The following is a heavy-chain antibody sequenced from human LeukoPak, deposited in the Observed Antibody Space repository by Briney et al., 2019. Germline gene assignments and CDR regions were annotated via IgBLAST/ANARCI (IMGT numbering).Heavy chain of an antibody. CDR3: ARFDSSGHYYFDY. CDR1: GGSISSSRYY. Sequence: PSETLSLTCTVSGGSISSSRYYWNWIRQHPGKGLEWIGFIFYSGSTYYNPSLKSRLTISVDTSKNQFSLKLSSVTAADTAVYYCARFDSSGHYYFDYWGQGTLVTVSS. J-gene: IGHJ4*02. V-gene: IGHV4-31*03. D-gene: IGHD3-22*01. CDR2: IFYSGST.